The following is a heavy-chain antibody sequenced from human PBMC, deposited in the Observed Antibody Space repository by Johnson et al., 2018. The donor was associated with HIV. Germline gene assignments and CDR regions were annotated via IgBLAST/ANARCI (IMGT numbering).Heavy chain of an antibody. CDR3: ARASTTVTTGDDAFDI. CDR1: GFTVSSNY. V-gene: IGHV3-30-3*01. CDR2: ISYDGSNK. Sequence: QVQLVESGGGLVQPGGSLRLSCAASGFTVSSNYMSWVRQAPGKGLEWVAVISYDGSNKYYADSVKGRFTISRDNSKNTLYLQMNGLRAEDTAVYYCARASTTVTTGDDAFDIWGQGTMVTVSS. D-gene: IGHD4-17*01. J-gene: IGHJ3*02.